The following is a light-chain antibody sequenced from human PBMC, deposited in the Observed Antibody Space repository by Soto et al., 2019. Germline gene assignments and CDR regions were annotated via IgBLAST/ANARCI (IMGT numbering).Light chain of an antibody. V-gene: IGKV3-20*01. Sequence: EIVLTQSLCTLYLSPGERASLSYRASQSISSSKVAWYQQRPGQAPRLLIYAASSRATGIPDRFSGSGSGTDFTLTISRLEPEDFAVYYCQEYGSSPLVFTFGPGTKVDIK. J-gene: IGKJ3*01. CDR3: QEYGSSPLVFT. CDR1: QSISSSK. CDR2: AAS.